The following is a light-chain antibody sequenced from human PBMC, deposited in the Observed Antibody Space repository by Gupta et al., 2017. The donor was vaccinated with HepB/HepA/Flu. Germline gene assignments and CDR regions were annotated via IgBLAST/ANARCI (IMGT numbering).Light chain of an antibody. CDR1: QNIRRY. J-gene: IGKJ2*01. CDR3: QKSYSPPYT. Sequence: DIQVTQSPSFPSVYVGERVIHTRRASQNIRRYLNWYQQKPGEVPKLLISATFRLQRGVPSSFRRCGSWTVYTHTISGLQPEDFASYYCQKSYSPPYTFGQGTRLDIK. V-gene: IGKV1-39*01. CDR2: ATF.